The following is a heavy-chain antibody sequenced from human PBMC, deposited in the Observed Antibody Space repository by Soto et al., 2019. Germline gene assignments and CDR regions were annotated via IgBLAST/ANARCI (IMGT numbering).Heavy chain of an antibody. CDR3: ARGNHEGSGYDDYYYYGMDV. J-gene: IGHJ6*02. Sequence: QVQLVQSGAEVKKPGSSVKVSCKASGGTFSSYAISWVRQAPGQGLEWMGGIIPIFGTANYAQKFQGRVTITADESTSTAYMELSSLRSEDTAVYYCARGNHEGSGYDDYYYYGMDVWGQGTTVTVSS. CDR1: GGTFSSYA. CDR2: IIPIFGTA. V-gene: IGHV1-69*12. D-gene: IGHD5-12*01.